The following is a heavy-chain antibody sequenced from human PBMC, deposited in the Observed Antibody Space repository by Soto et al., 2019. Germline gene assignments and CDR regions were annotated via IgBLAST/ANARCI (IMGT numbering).Heavy chain of an antibody. V-gene: IGHV3-9*01. Sequence: GGSLILSCAASGFTFDDYAMHWVRQAPGKGLEWVSGISWNSGSIGYADSVKGRFTISRDNAKNSLYLQMNSLRAEDTALYYCARVGSGSYYPTYGMDVWGQGTTVTVSS. CDR3: ARVGSGSYYPTYGMDV. D-gene: IGHD3-10*01. CDR2: ISWNSGSI. J-gene: IGHJ6*02. CDR1: GFTFDDYA.